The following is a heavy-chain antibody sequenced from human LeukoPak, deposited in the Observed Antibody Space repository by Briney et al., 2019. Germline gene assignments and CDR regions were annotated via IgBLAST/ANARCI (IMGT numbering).Heavy chain of an antibody. CDR1: GGSISSGSYY. V-gene: IGHV4-61*02. Sequence: SQTLSLTCTVSGGSISSGSYYWSWIRQPAGKGLEWIGRIYISGSTNYNPSLKSRVTISVDTSKNQFSLKLSSVTAADTAVYYCARLKTFYYGSGRGAFDYWGQGTLVTVSS. CDR2: IYISGST. CDR3: ARLKTFYYGSGRGAFDY. D-gene: IGHD3-10*01. J-gene: IGHJ4*02.